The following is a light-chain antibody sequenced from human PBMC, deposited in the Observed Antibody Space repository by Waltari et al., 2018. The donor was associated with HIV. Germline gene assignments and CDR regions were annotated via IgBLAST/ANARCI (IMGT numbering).Light chain of an antibody. Sequence: IQMTQSTSTLSASVGDRVTITCRASQSISSWLAWYQMKPGKAPKLLFYKASSLESGVSSRFSGSGSGTEFTLTISSLQPDDFATYYCQYYNTYSRTFGQGTKVEL. V-gene: IGKV1-5*03. CDR1: QSISSW. CDR3: QYYNTYSRT. J-gene: IGKJ2*02. CDR2: KAS.